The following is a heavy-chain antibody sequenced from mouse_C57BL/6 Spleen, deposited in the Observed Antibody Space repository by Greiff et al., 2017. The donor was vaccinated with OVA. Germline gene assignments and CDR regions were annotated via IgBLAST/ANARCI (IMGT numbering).Heavy chain of an antibody. CDR2: IYPGSGST. Sequence: QVQLQQPGAELVKPGASVKMSCKASGYTFTSYWITWVKQRPGQGLEWIGDIYPGSGSTNYNEKFKSKATLTVDTSSSTAYMQLSSLTSEDSAVYYCARRYDEGPWFAYWGQGTLVTVSA. J-gene: IGHJ3*01. CDR1: GYTFTSYW. V-gene: IGHV1-55*01. CDR3: ARRYDEGPWFAY. D-gene: IGHD2-12*01.